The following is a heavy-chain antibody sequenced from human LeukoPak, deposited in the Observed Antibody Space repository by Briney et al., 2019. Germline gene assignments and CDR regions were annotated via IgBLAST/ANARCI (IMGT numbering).Heavy chain of an antibody. V-gene: IGHV3-53*01. J-gene: IGHJ4*02. CDR1: GFTVSSNY. Sequence: GGSLRLSCAASGFTVSSNYMSWVRQAPGKGLEWVSVIYSGGSTYYADSVKGRFTISRDNSKNTLYLQMNSLRAEDTAVYYCARVLRYYGSSGYGYYFDYWGQGTLVTVSS. CDR3: ARVLRYYGSSGYGYYFDY. CDR2: IYSGGST. D-gene: IGHD3-22*01.